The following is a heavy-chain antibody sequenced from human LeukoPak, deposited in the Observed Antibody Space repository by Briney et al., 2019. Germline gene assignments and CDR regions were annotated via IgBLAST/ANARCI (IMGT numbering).Heavy chain of an antibody. CDR3: ARDGGFGGPGGDNWFDS. CDR1: GFTVRAKY. J-gene: IGHJ5*01. V-gene: IGHV3-66*02. D-gene: IGHD3-16*01. CDR2: IYSDGGT. Sequence: PGGSLRLSCAASGFTVRAKYMSWVRQGPGKGLDWISSIYSDGGTNYADSVKGRFTISRDNSKNTLYLQMNSLRPEDTAVYYCARDGGFGGPGGDNWFDSWGQGALVTASS.